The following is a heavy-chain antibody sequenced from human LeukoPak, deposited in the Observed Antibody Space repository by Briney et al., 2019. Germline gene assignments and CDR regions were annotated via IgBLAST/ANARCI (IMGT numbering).Heavy chain of an antibody. CDR3: TTSLTSGYYIDY. V-gene: IGHV3-15*01. D-gene: IGHD3-22*01. J-gene: IGHJ4*02. Sequence: GGSLRLSCAASGFTFNNAWMNWVRQTPGKGLEWVGRIKSKTDGGTIDYAALVKGRFTISRDDSKNTLFLQMNSLKTEDTAPYYCTTSLTSGYYIDYWGQGTLVTVSS. CDR1: GFTFNNAW. CDR2: IKSKTDGGTI.